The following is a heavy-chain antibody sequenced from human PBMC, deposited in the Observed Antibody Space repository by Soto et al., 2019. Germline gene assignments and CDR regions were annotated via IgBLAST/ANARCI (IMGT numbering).Heavy chain of an antibody. CDR1: GYTFTNYG. V-gene: IGHV1-18*01. CDR2: ISAYNGNT. CDR3: ARVDDPNYYDSSGSHTH. J-gene: IGHJ4*02. D-gene: IGHD3-22*01. Sequence: ASVKVSCKASGYTFTNYGISWVRQAPGQGLEWMGWISAYNGNTNYAQKFQGKLQGRVTMTTDTSTSTAYMELRSLRSDDTAVYYCARVDDPNYYDSSGSHTHWGQGTLVTVSS.